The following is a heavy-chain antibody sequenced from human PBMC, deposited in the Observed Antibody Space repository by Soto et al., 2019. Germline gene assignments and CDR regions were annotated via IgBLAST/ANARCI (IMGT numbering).Heavy chain of an antibody. D-gene: IGHD3-22*01. J-gene: IGHJ4*02. CDR2: SRDKAQGYST. Sequence: GRSLRLSCARSRFTLSDHYLDWVRKAPGKGLEWVGRSRDKAQGYSTAYAASVKARFTTSRVESKNSVYGQMNRLKTADTAVYYCFRATYFSDSSGYTRCCDYWGQGTLVTVSS. V-gene: IGHV3-72*01. CDR3: FRATYFSDSSGYTRCCDY. CDR1: RFTLSDHY.